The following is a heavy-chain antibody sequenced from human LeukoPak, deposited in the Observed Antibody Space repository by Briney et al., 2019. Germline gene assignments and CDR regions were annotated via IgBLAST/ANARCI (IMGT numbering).Heavy chain of an antibody. V-gene: IGHV1-69*02. D-gene: IGHD5-12*01. CDR2: IIPILGIA. CDR1: GGTFSSYT. Sequence: SVKVSCKASGGTFSSYTISWVRQAPGQGLEWMGRIIPILGIANYAQKSQGRVTITTDKSTSTAYMELSSLRSEDTAVYYCARALGYDPPAYWGQGTLVTVSS. J-gene: IGHJ4*02. CDR3: ARALGYDPPAY.